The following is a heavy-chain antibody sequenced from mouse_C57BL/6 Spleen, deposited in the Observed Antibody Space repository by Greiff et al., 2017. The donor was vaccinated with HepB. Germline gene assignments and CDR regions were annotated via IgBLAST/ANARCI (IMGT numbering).Heavy chain of an antibody. V-gene: IGHV1-69*01. CDR2: IDPSDSYT. CDR1: GYTFTSYW. CDR3: ARSGGITTVVARFDY. J-gene: IGHJ2*01. D-gene: IGHD1-1*01. Sequence: QVQLQQPGAELVMPGASVKLSCKASGYTFTSYWMHWVKQRPGQGLEWIGEIDPSDSYTNYNQKFKGKSTLTVDKSSSTAYMQLSSLTSEDSAVYYCARSGGITTVVARFDYWGQGTTLTVSS.